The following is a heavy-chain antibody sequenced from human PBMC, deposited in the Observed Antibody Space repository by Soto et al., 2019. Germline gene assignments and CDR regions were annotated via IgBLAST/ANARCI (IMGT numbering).Heavy chain of an antibody. D-gene: IGHD3-10*01. CDR2: ISYDGSNK. J-gene: IGHJ4*02. Sequence: GGSLRLSCAASGFTFSSYGMHWVRQAPGKGLEWVAVISYDGSNKYYADSVKGRFTISRDNSKNTLYLQMNSLTAEDTAVYYCARPYFGSGVRRSLASWGQGTLVTVSS. CDR1: GFTFSSYG. V-gene: IGHV3-30*03. CDR3: ARPYFGSGVRRSLAS.